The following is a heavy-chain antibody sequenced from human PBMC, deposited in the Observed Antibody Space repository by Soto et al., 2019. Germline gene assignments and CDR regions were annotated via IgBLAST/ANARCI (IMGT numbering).Heavy chain of an antibody. CDR2: ISAYNGNT. V-gene: IGHV1-18*01. Sequence: GASVKVSCKASGYTFTSYGISWVRQTPGQGLEWMGWISAYNGNTNYAQKLQGRVTMTTDTSTSTAYMELRSLRSDDTAVYYCARATPYYDFWSGYYRPYYCYMDVRGKGTTVTVSS. CDR1: GYTFTSYG. D-gene: IGHD3-3*01. CDR3: ARATPYYDFWSGYYRPYYCYMDV. J-gene: IGHJ6*03.